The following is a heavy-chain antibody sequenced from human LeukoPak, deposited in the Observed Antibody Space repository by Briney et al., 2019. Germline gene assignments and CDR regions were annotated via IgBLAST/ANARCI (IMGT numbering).Heavy chain of an antibody. CDR2: ISRSGGST. D-gene: IGHD3-22*01. V-gene: IGHV3-23*01. Sequence: GGSLRLSCVASGFTFSSYAMSWVRQAPGKGLEWVSAISRSGGSTYYADSVKGRLTISRDNSKNTLYLQMNSLRAEDTAVYYCVDSSGSRWGQGTLVTVSS. CDR3: VDSSGSR. J-gene: IGHJ4*02. CDR1: GFTFSSYA.